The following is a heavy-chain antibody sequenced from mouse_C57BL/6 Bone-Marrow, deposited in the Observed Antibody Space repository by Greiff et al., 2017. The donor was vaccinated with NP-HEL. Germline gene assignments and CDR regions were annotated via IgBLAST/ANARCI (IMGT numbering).Heavy chain of an antibody. V-gene: IGHV1-4*01. CDR3: ARSGTTVSYAMDY. Sequence: QVQLQQSGAELARPGASVKMSCKASGYTFTSYSMHWVKQRPGQGLEWIGYINPSSGYTKYNQKVKDKATLTADKSSSTAYSQLSSLTSEDSAFYYCARSGTTVSYAMDYWGQGTSVTVSS. CDR1: GYTFTSYS. J-gene: IGHJ4*01. D-gene: IGHD1-1*01. CDR2: INPSSGYT.